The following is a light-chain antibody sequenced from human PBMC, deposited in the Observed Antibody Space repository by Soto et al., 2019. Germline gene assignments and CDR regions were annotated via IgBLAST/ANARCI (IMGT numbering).Light chain of an antibody. CDR2: GAS. J-gene: IGKJ1*01. Sequence: EIVMTQSPATLSVSPGERATLSFSASQSVSSNLAWYQQKPGQAPRLLIYGASTRATGIPARFSGSGSRTEFTLTISSLQSEDFAVYYCQQYNNWPGTFGQGTKVDIK. CDR1: QSVSSN. V-gene: IGKV3-15*01. CDR3: QQYNNWPGT.